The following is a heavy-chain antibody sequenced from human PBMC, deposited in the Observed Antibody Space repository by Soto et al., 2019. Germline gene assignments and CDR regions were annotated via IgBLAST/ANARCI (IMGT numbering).Heavy chain of an antibody. D-gene: IGHD6-13*01. CDR2: ISYDGSNK. V-gene: IGHV3-30-3*01. CDR1: GFTFSSYA. Sequence: QVQLVESGGGVVQPGRSLRLSCAASGFTFSSYAMHWVRQAPGKGLEWVAVISYDGSNKYYADSVKGRFTISRDNSKKQLYLQMNSLKAQDTAVYYCARERARGSSSWLYYFYYGMYVWGQGTTVTVSS. J-gene: IGHJ6*02. CDR3: ARERARGSSSWLYYFYYGMYV.